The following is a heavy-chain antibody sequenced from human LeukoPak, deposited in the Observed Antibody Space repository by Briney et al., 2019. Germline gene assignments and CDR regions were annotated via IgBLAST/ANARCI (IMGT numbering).Heavy chain of an antibody. J-gene: IGHJ4*02. D-gene: IGHD2-21*02. Sequence: ASVKVSCKASGYTFTGYYMHWVRQAPGQGLEWMGWINPNSGGTNYAQKFQGRVTMTRDTSISTAYMELSRLRSDDTAVYYCARSREIVVVTAIFDYWGQGTLVTVSS. CDR1: GYTFTGYY. CDR3: ARSREIVVVTAIFDY. V-gene: IGHV1-2*02. CDR2: INPNSGGT.